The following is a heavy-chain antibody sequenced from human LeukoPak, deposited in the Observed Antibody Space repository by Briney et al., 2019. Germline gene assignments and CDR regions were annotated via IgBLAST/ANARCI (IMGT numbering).Heavy chain of an antibody. J-gene: IGHJ4*02. V-gene: IGHV3-11*04. CDR3: ARRYSYGLDY. CDR2: ISGSCSPI. D-gene: IGHD5-18*01. CDR1: GFTFSDYY. Sequence: PGGSLRLSCAASGFTFSDYYMSWIRQAPGKGLEWVSYISGSCSPIYYADSVKGRFTVSRDNAKNSLYLQISSLRAEDTAVYYCARRYSYGLDYWGQGALVTVSS.